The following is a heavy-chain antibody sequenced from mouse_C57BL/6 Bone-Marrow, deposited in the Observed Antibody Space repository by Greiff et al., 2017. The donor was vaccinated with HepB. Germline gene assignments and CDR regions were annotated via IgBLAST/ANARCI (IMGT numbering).Heavy chain of an antibody. V-gene: IGHV1-84*01. D-gene: IGHD1-1*01. Sequence: QVQLKQSGPELVKPGASVKISCKASGYTFTDYYINWVKQRPGQGLEWIGWIYPGSGNTKYNEKFKGKATLTVDTSSSTAYMQLSSLTSEDSAVYFCARATPYYYGSSPWFAYWGQGTLVTVSA. J-gene: IGHJ3*01. CDR1: GYTFTDYY. CDR3: ARATPYYYGSSPWFAY. CDR2: IYPGSGNT.